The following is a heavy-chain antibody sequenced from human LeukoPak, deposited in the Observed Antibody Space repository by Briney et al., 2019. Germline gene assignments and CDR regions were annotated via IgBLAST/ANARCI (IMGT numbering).Heavy chain of an antibody. CDR2: MNPNSGNT. Sequence: ASGKVSCKASGYTFTTYDINWVRQATGQRLEWMGWMNPNSGNTGYAQKFQGRVTMTRNTSISTAFMELSGLRSEDTAVYFCARRNTAMVAGLDYWGQGSLVTVSS. CDR1: GYTFTTYD. CDR3: ARRNTAMVAGLDY. V-gene: IGHV1-8*01. D-gene: IGHD5-18*01. J-gene: IGHJ4*02.